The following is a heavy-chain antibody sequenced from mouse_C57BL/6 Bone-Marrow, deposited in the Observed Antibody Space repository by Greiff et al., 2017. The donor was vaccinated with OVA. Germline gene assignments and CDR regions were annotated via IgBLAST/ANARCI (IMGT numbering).Heavy chain of an antibody. CDR1: GYTFTSYW. Sequence: QVQLQQPGAELVRPGTSVKLSCKASGYTFTSYWMHWVKQRPGQGLEWIGVIDPSDSYTNYNQKFKGKATLTVDTSSSTAYMQLSSLTSEDSAVDYCARWYYYGAFAYWGQGTLVTVSA. CDR3: ARWYYYGAFAY. CDR2: IDPSDSYT. V-gene: IGHV1-59*01. J-gene: IGHJ3*01. D-gene: IGHD1-1*01.